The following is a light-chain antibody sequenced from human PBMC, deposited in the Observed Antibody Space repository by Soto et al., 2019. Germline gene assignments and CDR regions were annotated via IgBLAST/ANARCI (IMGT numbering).Light chain of an antibody. Sequence: DIQMTQSPSTLSASVGDRVTITCRASQSISSWLAWYQQKPGKAPKLLIYKASSLESGVPSRFSGSGSGTEFTLTISSLQPDDVATYYCQQYKSYFLTFGGGTKVEIK. CDR3: QQYKSYFLT. J-gene: IGKJ4*01. CDR2: KAS. CDR1: QSISSW. V-gene: IGKV1-5*03.